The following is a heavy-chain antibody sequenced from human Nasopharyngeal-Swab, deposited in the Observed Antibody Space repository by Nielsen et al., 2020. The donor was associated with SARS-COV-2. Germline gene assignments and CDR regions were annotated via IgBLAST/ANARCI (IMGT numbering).Heavy chain of an antibody. D-gene: IGHD3-22*01. CDR2: IYYSGST. Sequence: RQAPGKGLEWIGSIYYSGSTYYNPSLKSRVTISVDTSKNQFSLKLSSMTAADTAVYYCARLYRVVYDSSGYPDYWGQGTLVTVSS. J-gene: IGHJ4*02. CDR3: ARLYRVVYDSSGYPDY. V-gene: IGHV4-39*01.